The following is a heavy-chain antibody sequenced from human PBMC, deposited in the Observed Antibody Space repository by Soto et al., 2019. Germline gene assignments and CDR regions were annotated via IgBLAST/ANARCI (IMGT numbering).Heavy chain of an antibody. Sequence: QVQLQQWGAGLLKPSETLSLTCAVYGGSVNSGNYYWSWIRQPPGKGLEWIGEMSHSGGTHFNPSLQSRVTISVDTSKNPFSLEMSYVTAADTALYDCARVERGTATTVVDAFDIWGPGTLVTVSS. V-gene: IGHV4-34*01. D-gene: IGHD1-1*01. CDR1: GGSVNSGNYY. CDR3: ARVERGTATTVVDAFDI. CDR2: MSHSGGT. J-gene: IGHJ3*02.